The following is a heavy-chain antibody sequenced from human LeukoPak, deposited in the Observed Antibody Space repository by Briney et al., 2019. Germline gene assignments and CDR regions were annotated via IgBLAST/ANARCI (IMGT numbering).Heavy chain of an antibody. CDR1: GFTFSSYG. Sequence: PGGSLRLTCAASGFTFSSYGMHWVRQAPGKGPEWVAFIRYDGSNKYYADSVKGRFTISRDNSKNTLYLQMNSLRAEDTAVYYCARIATLGATKVDYWGQGTLVTVSS. CDR2: IRYDGSNK. D-gene: IGHD1-26*01. CDR3: ARIATLGATKVDY. V-gene: IGHV3-30*02. J-gene: IGHJ4*02.